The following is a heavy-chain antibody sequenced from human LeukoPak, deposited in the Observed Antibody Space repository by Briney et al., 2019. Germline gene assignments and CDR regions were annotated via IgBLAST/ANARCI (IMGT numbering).Heavy chain of an antibody. Sequence: PPETLSLTCTVSAGSISSSSYYWSWIRQPPGKGLEWIGSIYYSGSTYYNPSLKSRVTISVDTSKNQFSLKLTSVTAADTAVYYCASSYDFWSGYSEYWGQGTLVTVSS. CDR1: AGSISSSSYY. CDR3: ASSYDFWSGYSEY. V-gene: IGHV4-39*01. D-gene: IGHD3-3*01. CDR2: IYYSGST. J-gene: IGHJ4*02.